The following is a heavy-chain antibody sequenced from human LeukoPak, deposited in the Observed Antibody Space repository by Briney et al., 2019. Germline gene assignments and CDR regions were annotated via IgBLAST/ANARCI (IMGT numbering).Heavy chain of an antibody. J-gene: IGHJ4*02. D-gene: IGHD3-9*01. V-gene: IGHV3-23*01. Sequence: GASLRLSCAASGFTFSNYAMSWVRQAPGKGLEWVSAITGSGGNTYYADSVKGRFTISRDNSKNTLYLQMNSLRDEDPAVYYCAKWGDFDVLTGYYVPDFWGQGTLVTVSS. CDR1: GFTFSNYA. CDR2: ITGSGGNT. CDR3: AKWGDFDVLTGYYVPDF.